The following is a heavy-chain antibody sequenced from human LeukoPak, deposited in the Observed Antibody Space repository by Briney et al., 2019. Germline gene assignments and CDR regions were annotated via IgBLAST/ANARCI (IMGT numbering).Heavy chain of an antibody. J-gene: IGHJ6*03. D-gene: IGHD3-22*01. V-gene: IGHV3-30*02. CDR3: AKHYYDSSGYHDFYYYYYMDV. Sequence: GGSLRLSRAASGFTFSSYGMHWVRQAPGKGLEWVAFIRYDGSNKYYADSVKGRFTISRDNSKNTLYLQMNSLRAEDTAVYYCAKHYYDSSGYHDFYYYYYMDVWGKGTTVTVSS. CDR2: IRYDGSNK. CDR1: GFTFSSYG.